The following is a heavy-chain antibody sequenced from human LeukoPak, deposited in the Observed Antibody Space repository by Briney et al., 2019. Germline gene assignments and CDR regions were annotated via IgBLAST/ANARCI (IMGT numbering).Heavy chain of an antibody. Sequence: GASVKVSCKASGGTFSSYAISWVRQAPGQGLEWMGGIIPIFGTANYAQKFQGRITITADTTSTAYMELSSLRSEDTAVYYCARGRIMITFDIWGQGTMVTVSS. CDR2: IIPIFGTA. CDR1: GGTFSSYA. CDR3: ARGRIMITFDI. J-gene: IGHJ3*02. V-gene: IGHV1-69*06. D-gene: IGHD3-16*01.